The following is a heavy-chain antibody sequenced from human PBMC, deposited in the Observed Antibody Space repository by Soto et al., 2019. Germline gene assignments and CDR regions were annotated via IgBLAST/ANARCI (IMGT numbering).Heavy chain of an antibody. V-gene: IGHV1-18*01. CDR1: GYAFTTYG. J-gene: IGHJ4*02. Sequence: QVHLVQSGAEVKKPGASVKVSCKGSGYAFTTYGITWVRQAPGQGLEWMGWISAHNGNTNYAQKLQGRVTVTRDTSTSTAHMELRSLRSDDTALYYCARGRYGDYWGQGALVTVSS. CDR2: ISAHNGNT. D-gene: IGHD1-1*01. CDR3: ARGRYGDY.